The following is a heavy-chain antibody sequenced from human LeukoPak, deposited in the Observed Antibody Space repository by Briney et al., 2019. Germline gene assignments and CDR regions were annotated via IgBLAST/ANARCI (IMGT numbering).Heavy chain of an antibody. CDR1: GGSFSGYY. CDR2: INHSGST. CDR3: ARGRSSWYRW. V-gene: IGHV4-34*01. D-gene: IGHD6-13*01. J-gene: IGHJ4*02. Sequence: SETPSLTCAVYGGSFSGYYWSWIRQPPGKGLEWIGEINHSGSTNYNPSLKSRVTISVDTSKNQFSLKLSSVTAADTAVYYCARGRSSWYRWWGQGTLVTVSS.